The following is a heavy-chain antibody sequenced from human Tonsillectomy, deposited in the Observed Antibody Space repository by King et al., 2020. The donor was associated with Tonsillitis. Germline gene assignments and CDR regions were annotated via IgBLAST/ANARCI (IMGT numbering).Heavy chain of an antibody. CDR3: ARAPYTYSYYYYFDY. Sequence: QLQESGPGLVKPSVTLSLTCTVSGDSITSFYWSWIRQPPGKGLEWIGYIYYSGSTTYNPSLKSRVTMSINTSKNQFSLKLSSVSAADTAVYYCARAPYTYSYYYYFDYWGQGTLVTVSS. CDR1: GDSITSFY. CDR2: IYYSGST. D-gene: IGHD5-18*01. V-gene: IGHV4-59*01. J-gene: IGHJ4*02.